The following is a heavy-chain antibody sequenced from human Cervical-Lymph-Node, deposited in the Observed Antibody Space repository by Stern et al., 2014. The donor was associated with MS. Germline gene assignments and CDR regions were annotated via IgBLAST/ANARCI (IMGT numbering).Heavy chain of an antibody. J-gene: IGHJ4*02. Sequence: VQLVESGGGVVQPGRSLRLSCAASGFVFRRYDLHWVRQAPGQGLEWVSLISYDGRDKYYTDSVKGRFTVSRDNSNNTVDLEMNSLRLEDTAVYYCAKGGSGSYLDWGQGSLVTVSS. CDR2: ISYDGRDK. V-gene: IGHV3-30*04. D-gene: IGHD1-26*01. CDR1: GFVFRRYD. CDR3: AKGGSGSYLD.